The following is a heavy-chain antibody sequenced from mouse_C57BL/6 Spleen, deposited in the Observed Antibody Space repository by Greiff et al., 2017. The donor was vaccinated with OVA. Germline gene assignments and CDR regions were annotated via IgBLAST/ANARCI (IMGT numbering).Heavy chain of an antibody. J-gene: IGHJ2*01. V-gene: IGHV1-15*01. CDR3: TRSTMVTTGRYYFDY. Sequence: VKLQESGAELVRPGASVTLSCKASGYTFTDYEMHWVKQTPVHGLEWIGAIDPETGGTAYNQKFKGKAILTADKSSSTAYMELRSLTSEDSAVYYCTRSTMVTTGRYYFDYWGQGTTLTVSS. CDR1: GYTFTDYE. CDR2: IDPETGGT. D-gene: IGHD2-2*01.